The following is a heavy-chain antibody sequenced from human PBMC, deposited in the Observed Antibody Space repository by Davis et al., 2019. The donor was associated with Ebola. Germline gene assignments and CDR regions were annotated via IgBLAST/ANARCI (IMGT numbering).Heavy chain of an antibody. CDR2: IIPMFRSP. CDR1: GGTFSSFA. CDR3: ARVETGYYFDSSDSPSWFGP. D-gene: IGHD3-22*01. J-gene: IGHJ5*02. Sequence: SVKVSCKSSGGTFSSFAVGWVRQAPGQGLEWMGGIIPMFRSPNYAQKFQDRVTITADESTKTVYMELSSLRSEDTAVYYCARVETGYYFDSSDSPSWFGPWGQGTQVTVSS. V-gene: IGHV1-69*13.